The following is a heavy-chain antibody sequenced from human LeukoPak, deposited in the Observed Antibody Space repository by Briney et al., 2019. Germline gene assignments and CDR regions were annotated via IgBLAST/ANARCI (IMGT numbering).Heavy chain of an antibody. CDR1: GYTFTSYG. V-gene: IGHV1-18*01. CDR3: ARKAVAARSLRAYYYMDV. CDR2: ISAYNGNT. Sequence: ASVKVSCKASGYTFTSYGISWVRQAPGQGLEWMGWISAYNGNTNYAQKLQGRVTMTTDTSTSTAYMELRSLRSDDTAVYYCARKAVAARSLRAYYYMDVWGKGTTVTVSS. J-gene: IGHJ6*03. D-gene: IGHD6-19*01.